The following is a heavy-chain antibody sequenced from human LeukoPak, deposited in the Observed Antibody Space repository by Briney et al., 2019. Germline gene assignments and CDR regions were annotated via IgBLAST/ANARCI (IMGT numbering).Heavy chain of an antibody. CDR2: ISWNSGSI. CDR3: AKSGYSSGWDYYYYYMDV. V-gene: IGHV3-9*03. CDR1: GFTFDDYA. J-gene: IGHJ6*03. Sequence: PGRSLGLSCAASGFTFDDYAMHWVRQAPGKGLEWVSGISWNSGSIGYADSVKGRFTISRDNAKNSLYLQMNSLRAEDMALYYCAKSGYSSGWDYYYYYMDVWGKGTTVTVSS. D-gene: IGHD6-19*01.